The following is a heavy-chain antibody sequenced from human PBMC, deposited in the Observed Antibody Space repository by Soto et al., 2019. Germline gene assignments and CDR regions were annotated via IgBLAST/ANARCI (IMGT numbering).Heavy chain of an antibody. V-gene: IGHV4-59*01. CDR3: ARDSGIAAAGTISYFDY. Sequence: PSETLSLTCTVSGGSISIYYWSWIRHPPGKGLEWIGYIYYSGSTNYNPSLKSRVTISVDTSKNQFSLKLSSVTAADTAVYYCARDSGIAAAGTISYFDYWGQGTLVTVSS. D-gene: IGHD6-13*01. CDR2: IYYSGST. CDR1: GGSISIYY. J-gene: IGHJ4*02.